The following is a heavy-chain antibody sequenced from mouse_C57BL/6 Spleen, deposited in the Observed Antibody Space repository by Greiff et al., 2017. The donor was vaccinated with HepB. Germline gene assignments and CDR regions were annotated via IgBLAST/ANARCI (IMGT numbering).Heavy chain of an antibody. V-gene: IGHV1-50*01. CDR3: ARRRGSSGPGFAY. D-gene: IGHD3-2*02. CDR1: GYTFTSYW. J-gene: IGHJ3*01. CDR2: IDPSDSYT. Sequence: QVQLQQPGAELVKPGASVKLSCKASGYTFTSYWMQWVKQRPGQGLEWIGEIDPSDSYTNYNQKFKGKATLTVDTSSSTAYMQLSSLTSEDSAVYYCARRRGSSGPGFAYWGQGTLVTVS.